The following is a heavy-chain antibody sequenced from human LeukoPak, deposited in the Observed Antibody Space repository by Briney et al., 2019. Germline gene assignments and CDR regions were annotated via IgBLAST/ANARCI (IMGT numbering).Heavy chain of an antibody. V-gene: IGHV3-7*03. D-gene: IGHD3-9*01. CDR1: GFTFSSYW. Sequence: PGGSLRLSCAASGFTFSSYWMSWVRQARGKGVGWVANIKGEGSEKYYVDSVKGRFTISRDNAKNSLYLQMNSLIDEDTALYYCAREGDYDILTGYYTILMGYYMDGWGKGPTLSVP. J-gene: IGHJ6*03. CDR2: IKGEGSEK. CDR3: AREGDYDILTGYYTILMGYYMDG.